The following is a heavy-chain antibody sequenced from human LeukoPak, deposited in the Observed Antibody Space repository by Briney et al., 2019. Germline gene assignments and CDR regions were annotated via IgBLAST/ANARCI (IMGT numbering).Heavy chain of an antibody. Sequence: PGGSLRLSCAASGFIFSDYWMHWVRHGPGKGRVWVSRIKSDGSSTSYAESVKGRFTISRDNAKSTVYVHMNSLRAEDTAVYYCARDRVLGYCSSTSCYPYWGQGTLVTVSS. J-gene: IGHJ4*02. CDR1: GFIFSDYW. D-gene: IGHD2-2*01. CDR2: IKSDGSST. CDR3: ARDRVLGYCSSTSCYPY. V-gene: IGHV3-74*01.